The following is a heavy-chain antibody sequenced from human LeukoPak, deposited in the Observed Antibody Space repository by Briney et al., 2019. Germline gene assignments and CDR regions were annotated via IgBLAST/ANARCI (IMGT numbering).Heavy chain of an antibody. CDR3: ARDLQQWLSESQRNDYMDV. V-gene: IGHV4-4*07. CDR1: GGSISSYY. J-gene: IGHJ6*03. CDR2: IYTSGST. D-gene: IGHD6-19*01. Sequence: PSETPSLTCTVSGGSISSYYWSWIRQPAGKGLEWIGRIYTSGSTNYNPSLKSRVTMSVDTSKNQFSLKLSSVTAADTAVYYCARDLQQWLSESQRNDYMDVWGKGTTVTVSS.